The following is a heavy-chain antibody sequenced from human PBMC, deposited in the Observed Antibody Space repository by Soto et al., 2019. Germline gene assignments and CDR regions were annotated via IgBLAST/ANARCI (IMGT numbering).Heavy chain of an antibody. J-gene: IGHJ4*02. CDR1: GGSISSYY. D-gene: IGHD6-13*01. CDR3: ARGGTSSSWDADY. CDR2: IYYSGST. Sequence: SETLSLTCTVSGGSISSYYWSWIRQPPGKGLEWIGYIYYSGSTNYNPSLKSRVTISVDTSKNQFSLKLSSVTAADTAVYYCARGGTSSSWDADYWGQGTLVTVSS. V-gene: IGHV4-59*12.